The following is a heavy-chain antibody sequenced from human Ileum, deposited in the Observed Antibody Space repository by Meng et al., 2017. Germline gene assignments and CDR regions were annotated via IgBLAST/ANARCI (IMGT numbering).Heavy chain of an antibody. CDR1: GFTFSNYE. D-gene: IGHD2-15*01. CDR3: ARRPCSGGTCKTGLDLQH. Sequence: GGSLRLSCEASGFTFSNYEKNWVRQAPGEGLEWISYISSGGGSTTYYAASVKGRFTISRDNAKNSLYLQMNSLRGEDTAVYYCARRPCSGGTCKTGLDLQHWGQGTLVPSPQ. V-gene: IGHV3-48*03. J-gene: IGHJ1*01. CDR2: ISSGGGSTT.